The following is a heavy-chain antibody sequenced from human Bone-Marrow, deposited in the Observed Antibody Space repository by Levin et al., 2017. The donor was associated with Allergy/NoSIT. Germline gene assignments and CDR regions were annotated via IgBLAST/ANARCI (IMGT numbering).Heavy chain of an antibody. CDR2: ISYDGSIK. CDR3: AKDLEDTAYAFHI. D-gene: IGHD2-15*01. V-gene: IGHV3-30*18. CDR1: GFTFSNYG. Sequence: GGSLRLSCAASGFTFSNYGFHWVRQAPGKGLEWVTIISYDGSIKDYVDSVKGRFTISRDNSKNTLYLQMNSLRPEDTAVYFCAKDLEDTAYAFHIWGQGTMVTVSS. J-gene: IGHJ3*02.